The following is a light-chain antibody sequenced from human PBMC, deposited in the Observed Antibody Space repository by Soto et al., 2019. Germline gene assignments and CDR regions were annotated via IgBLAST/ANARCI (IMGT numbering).Light chain of an antibody. V-gene: IGKV1-33*01. CDR1: QGISSY. Sequence: IQLTKSPSSLSKSVRDRGIITCRASQGISSYLAWYQQKPGRAPKLLIYDASNLEAGVPSRFRGSGSGTDFTFTISRLQPEDIATYYCQQYENLPTFGQGTRLEIK. CDR3: QQYENLPT. CDR2: DAS. J-gene: IGKJ5*01.